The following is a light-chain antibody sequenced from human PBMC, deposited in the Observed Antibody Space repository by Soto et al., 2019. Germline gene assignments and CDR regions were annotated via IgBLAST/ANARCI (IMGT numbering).Light chain of an antibody. CDR2: DAS. V-gene: IGKV3-11*01. CDR3: QQRSSWPWT. J-gene: IGKJ1*01. CDR1: QSVNSY. Sequence: EIVLTQSPGALSLSPGEGATLSCRASQSVNSYLAWYQQKPGQPPRLLIYDASTRATGIPARFSGSGSGTDFTLTISSLEPEDSAVYYCQQRSSWPWTFGEGTKVDIK.